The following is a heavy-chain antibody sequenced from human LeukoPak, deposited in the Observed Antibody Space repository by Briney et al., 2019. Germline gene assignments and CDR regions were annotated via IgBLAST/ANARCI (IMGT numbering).Heavy chain of an antibody. CDR2: ISGSGGST. CDR3: ARATTSIMIVVSGAFDI. CDR1: GFTFSSYA. J-gene: IGHJ3*02. Sequence: GGSLRLSCAASGFTFSSYAMSWVRQAPGKGLEWVSAISGSGGSTYYADSVKGRFTISRDNSKNTLYLQMNSLRAEDTAVYYCARATTSIMIVVSGAFDIWGQGTMVTVSS. D-gene: IGHD3-22*01. V-gene: IGHV3-23*01.